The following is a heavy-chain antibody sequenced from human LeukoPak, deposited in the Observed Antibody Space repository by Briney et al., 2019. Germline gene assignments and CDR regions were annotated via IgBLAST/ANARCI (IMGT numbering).Heavy chain of an antibody. Sequence: ASVKVSCKASGGTFSSYAISWVRQAPGQGLEWMGGIIPIFGTANYAQKFQGRVTITADESTSTAYMELSSLRSEDTAVYYCAREDSGITMVRGVKYYYYYGMDVWGQGTTVTVSS. D-gene: IGHD3-10*01. CDR2: IIPIFGTA. V-gene: IGHV1-69*13. CDR3: AREDSGITMVRGVKYYYYYGMDV. CDR1: GGTFSSYA. J-gene: IGHJ6*02.